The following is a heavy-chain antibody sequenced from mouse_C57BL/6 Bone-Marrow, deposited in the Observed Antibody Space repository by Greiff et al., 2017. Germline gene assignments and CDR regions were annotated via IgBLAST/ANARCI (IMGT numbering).Heavy chain of an antibody. Sequence: QVQLQQPGAELVKPGASVKLSCKASGYTFTSYWMHWVKQRPGRGLEWIGRIDPNSGGTKYNEKFKSKATLTVDKPSSTAYMQLSSLTSEDSAVYYCAREGLYDYDGVWFAYGGQGTLVTVSA. D-gene: IGHD2-4*01. J-gene: IGHJ3*01. CDR1: GYTFTSYW. CDR2: IDPNSGGT. V-gene: IGHV1-72*01. CDR3: AREGLYDYDGVWFAY.